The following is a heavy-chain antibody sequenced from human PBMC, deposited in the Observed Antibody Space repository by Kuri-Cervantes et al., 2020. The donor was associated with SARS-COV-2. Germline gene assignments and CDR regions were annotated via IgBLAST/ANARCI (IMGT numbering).Heavy chain of an antibody. J-gene: IGHJ5*02. CDR2: INPSGGST. Sequence: ASVKVSCKASGYTFTSYYIHWVRQAPGQGLEWMGIINPSGGSTRYAQKFQGRVIMTRDTSTSTVYMELSSLRSEDTAVYYCARTEGCCSTTSCCWQGWFDPWGQGTLVTVSS. D-gene: IGHD2-2*01. CDR3: ARTEGCCSTTSCCWQGWFDP. V-gene: IGHV1-46*03. CDR1: GYTFTSYY.